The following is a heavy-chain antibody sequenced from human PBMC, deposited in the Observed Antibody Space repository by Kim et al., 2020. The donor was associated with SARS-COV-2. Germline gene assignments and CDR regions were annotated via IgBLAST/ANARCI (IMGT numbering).Heavy chain of an antibody. Sequence: ASVKVSCKVSGYTLTELSMHWVRQAPGKGLEWMGGFDPEDGETIYAQKFQGRVTMTEDTSTDTAYMELSSLGSEDTAVYYCATVPAMIVVVMGLYYFDYWGQGTLVTVSS. V-gene: IGHV1-24*01. CDR3: ATVPAMIVVVMGLYYFDY. CDR2: FDPEDGET. CDR1: GYTLTELS. D-gene: IGHD3-22*01. J-gene: IGHJ4*02.